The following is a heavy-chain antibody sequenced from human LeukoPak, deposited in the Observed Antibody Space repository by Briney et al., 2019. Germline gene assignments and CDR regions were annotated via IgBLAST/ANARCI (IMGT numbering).Heavy chain of an antibody. Sequence: SETLSLTCTVSGYSIINGYYWGWIRQAPGKGLEWIGSIYHSGSPYYNPSLKNRVAIAVDTSKNQFTLKLSSVTAADTAVYYCARDGDTYYYDNTGYYYELWGQGTLVTVSS. CDR2: IYHSGSP. V-gene: IGHV4-38-2*02. CDR3: ARDGDTYYYDNTGYYYEL. CDR1: GYSIINGYY. D-gene: IGHD3-22*01. J-gene: IGHJ4*02.